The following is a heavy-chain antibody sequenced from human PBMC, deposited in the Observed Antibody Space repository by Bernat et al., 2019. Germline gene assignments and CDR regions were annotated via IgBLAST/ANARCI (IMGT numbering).Heavy chain of an antibody. V-gene: IGHV3-21*01. Sequence: EVQLVESGGGLVKPGGSLRLSCAASGFTFSTYSMNWVRQAPGKGLEWVSPITTSSYIYSAASVTGRFTISRDNAKSSLYLQMNSLRAEDTAVYYCARDRPCSGGTCYEVFDYWGQGTLVTVSS. CDR1: GFTFSTYS. D-gene: IGHD2-15*01. J-gene: IGHJ4*02. CDR3: ARDRPCSGGTCYEVFDY. CDR2: ITTSSYI.